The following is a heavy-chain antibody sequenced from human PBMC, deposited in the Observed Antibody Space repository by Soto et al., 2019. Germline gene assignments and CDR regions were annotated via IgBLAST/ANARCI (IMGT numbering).Heavy chain of an antibody. Sequence: QVQLVEAGGGVVQPGGSLRLSCTASGFTFSRYGMHWVRQAPGKGLEWVAVVNAGGEQHYGDSVKGRFTISRDNSKNTLYLRMNSLRAVDTAGYYCARDDDNPANGLDLWGQGTLVTVSS. J-gene: IGHJ5*02. CDR2: VNAGGEQ. CDR1: GFTFSRYG. D-gene: IGHD1-1*01. CDR3: ARDDDNPANGLDL. V-gene: IGHV3-33*01.